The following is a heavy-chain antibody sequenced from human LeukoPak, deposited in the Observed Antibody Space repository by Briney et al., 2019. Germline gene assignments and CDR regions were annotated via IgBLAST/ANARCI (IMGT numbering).Heavy chain of an antibody. CDR3: ARASVMATISYGVDV. D-gene: IGHD5-24*01. V-gene: IGHV4-59*01. J-gene: IGHJ6*02. Sequence: SETLSLTCTVSGGSISSYYWSWIRQPPGKGLEWIGYIYYSGSTNYNPSLKSRVTISVDTSKNQFSLKLSSVTAADTAVYYCARASVMATISYGVDVWGQGTTVTVSS. CDR2: IYYSGST. CDR1: GGSISSYY.